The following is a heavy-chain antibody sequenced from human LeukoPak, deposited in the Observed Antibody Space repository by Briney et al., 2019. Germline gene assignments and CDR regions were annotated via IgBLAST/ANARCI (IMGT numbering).Heavy chain of an antibody. CDR1: GGSISSSFCY. CDR2: IYSSGST. D-gene: IGHD5-18*01. V-gene: IGHV4-39*07. CDR3: ARDTYSYGYS. J-gene: IGHJ4*02. Sequence: SETLSLTCTVSGGSISSSFCYWGWIRQPPGKGLEWIGSIYSSGSTYYNPSLKSRVTISVDTSKNQFSLKLTSVTAADTAVYYCARDTYSYGYSWGQGTLVTVSS.